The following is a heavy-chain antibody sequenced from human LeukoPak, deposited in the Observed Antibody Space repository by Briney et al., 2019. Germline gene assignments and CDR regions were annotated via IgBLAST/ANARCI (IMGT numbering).Heavy chain of an antibody. CDR2: IYTSGNT. CDR3: ARLVAGTGEYNFDY. CDR1: SGSISSYY. D-gene: IGHD6-19*01. V-gene: IGHV4-4*07. J-gene: IGHJ4*02. Sequence: PSETLSLTCTVSSGSISSYYWSWIRQPAGKGLEWIGRIYTSGNTNYNPSLKSRVTISLDTSKNQFSLRLSSVTAADTAVYYCARLVAGTGEYNFDYWGQGTLVTVSS.